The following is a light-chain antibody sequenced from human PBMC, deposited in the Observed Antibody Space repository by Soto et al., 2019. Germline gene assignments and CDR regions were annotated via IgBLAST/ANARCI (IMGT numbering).Light chain of an antibody. CDR2: DAS. Sequence: EIVLTQSPATLSLSPGERATLSCRASQSVNTYLAWYQQKPGLAPRLLIYDASNRATGIPARFSGSGSGTDFTLTISSLEPEDFAVYYCQQRSTWPLITFGRGTRLEIK. J-gene: IGKJ5*01. CDR1: QSVNTY. V-gene: IGKV3-11*01. CDR3: QQRSTWPLIT.